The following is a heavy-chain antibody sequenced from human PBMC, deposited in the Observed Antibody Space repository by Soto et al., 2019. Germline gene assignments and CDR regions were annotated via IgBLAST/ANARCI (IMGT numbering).Heavy chain of an antibody. Sequence: EVQLVESGGGLVQPGESLRLSSAAAGCTFSNNYMSWVRQAPGQGLEWVSFIYSGGNTYYADSVKGRFTISRDKSKNTLDLQMNNLRVEDTAVYYCTRRPGSWGQGTLVTVSS. CDR1: GCTFSNNY. D-gene: IGHD7-27*01. CDR2: IYSGGNT. V-gene: IGHV3-66*01. CDR3: TRRPGS. J-gene: IGHJ5*02.